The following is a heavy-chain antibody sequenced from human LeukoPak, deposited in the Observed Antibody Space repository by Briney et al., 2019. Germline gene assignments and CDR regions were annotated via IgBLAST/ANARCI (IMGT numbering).Heavy chain of an antibody. D-gene: IGHD6-13*01. Sequence: GGSLRLSCAASGFTFSSYAMSWVRQAPGKGLEWVSAISGSGGSTYYADSVKGRFTISRDNTKNSLYLQINSLRAEDTAVYYCARDGTAAGLYFDLWGQGTLVTVSS. V-gene: IGHV3-23*01. CDR2: ISGSGGST. CDR1: GFTFSSYA. J-gene: IGHJ4*01. CDR3: ARDGTAAGLYFDL.